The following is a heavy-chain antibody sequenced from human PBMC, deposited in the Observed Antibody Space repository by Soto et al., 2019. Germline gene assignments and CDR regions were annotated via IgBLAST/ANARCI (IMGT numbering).Heavy chain of an antibody. J-gene: IGHJ5*02. CDR1: GFTFSRYA. Sequence: GGSLRLSCAASGFTFSRYAMSWVRQAPGKGLEWVSAISGSGGSTYYADSVKGRFTISRDNSKNTLYLQMNSLRAEDTAVYYCAKDPGSGSYSNWFDPWGQGTLVTVSS. CDR3: AKDPGSGSYSNWFDP. V-gene: IGHV3-23*01. D-gene: IGHD3-10*01. CDR2: ISGSGGST.